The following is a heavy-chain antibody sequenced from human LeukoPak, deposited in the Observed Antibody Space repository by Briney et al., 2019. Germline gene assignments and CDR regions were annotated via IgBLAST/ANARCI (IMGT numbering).Heavy chain of an antibody. CDR1: GYTFTSYG. CDR3: ARGTGTYLGYYYYYYMDV. V-gene: IGHV1-18*01. CDR2: ISAYNGNT. Sequence: GASVKVSCKASGYTFTSYGISWVRQAPGQGLEWMGWISAYNGNTNYAQKLQGRVTMTTDTSTSTAYMELRSLRSDDTAVYYCARGTGTYLGYYYYYYMDVWGKGTTVTVSS. J-gene: IGHJ6*03. D-gene: IGHD1-1*01.